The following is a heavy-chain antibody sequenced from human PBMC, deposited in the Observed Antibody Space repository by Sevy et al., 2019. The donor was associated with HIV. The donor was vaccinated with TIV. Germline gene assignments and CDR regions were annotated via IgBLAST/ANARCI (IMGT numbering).Heavy chain of an antibody. CDR2: ISGSGGST. CDR3: AKDLARLDDYGDYDLYFFFDY. Sequence: GGSLRLSCAASGFTFSSYAMSWVRQAPGKGLEWVSAISGSGGSTYYADSVKGRFTISRDNSKNTLYLQMNSLRAEDTAVYYWAKDLARLDDYGDYDLYFFFDYWGQGTLVTVSS. CDR1: GFTFSSYA. V-gene: IGHV3-23*01. J-gene: IGHJ4*02. D-gene: IGHD4-17*01.